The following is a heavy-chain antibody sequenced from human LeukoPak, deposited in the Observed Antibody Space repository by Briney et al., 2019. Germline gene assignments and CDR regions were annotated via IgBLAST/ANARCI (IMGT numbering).Heavy chain of an antibody. CDR1: GGSINSYY. CDR2: IYYSGST. J-gene: IGHJ4*02. V-gene: IGHV4-59*08. D-gene: IGHD5-24*01. Sequence: SETLSLTCTVSGGSINSYYWSWIRQPPGKGLEWIGYIYYSGSTNYNPSLKSRVTISVDTSKNQFSLKLSSVTAADTAVYYCARHRRWLQRYYFDYWGQGTLVTVSS. CDR3: ARHRRWLQRYYFDY.